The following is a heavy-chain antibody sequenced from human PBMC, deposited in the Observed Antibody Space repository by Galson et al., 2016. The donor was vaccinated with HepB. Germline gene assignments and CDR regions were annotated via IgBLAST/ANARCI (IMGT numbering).Heavy chain of an antibody. CDR3: ARDRLTSSNYQNWFDP. CDR1: GFTFSNYG. D-gene: IGHD4-11*01. V-gene: IGHV3-33*01. CDR2: IWYDGTRQ. Sequence: SLRLSCAASGFTFSNYGMHWVRQVPGKGLEWVAVIWYDGTRQYYTDSVKGRFTISRDNSKNTLYLQMNSLRVEDTAVYYCARDRLTSSNYQNWFDPWGQGALVTFSS. J-gene: IGHJ5*02.